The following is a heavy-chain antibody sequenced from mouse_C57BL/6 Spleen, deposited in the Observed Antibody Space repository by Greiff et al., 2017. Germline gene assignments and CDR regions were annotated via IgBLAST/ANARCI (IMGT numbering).Heavy chain of an antibody. CDR2: IYPGSGNT. V-gene: IGHV1-66*01. Sequence: QVQLKQSGPELVKPGASVKISCKASGYSFTSYYIHWVKQRPGQGLEWIGWIYPGSGNTKYHEQFKGKATLTADTSASTAYMQVSRLTSEDSAVDYWARNYGSYEEGWFAYWGQGTLVTVSA. D-gene: IGHD2-1*01. CDR3: ARNYGSYEEGWFAY. J-gene: IGHJ3*01. CDR1: GYSFTSYY.